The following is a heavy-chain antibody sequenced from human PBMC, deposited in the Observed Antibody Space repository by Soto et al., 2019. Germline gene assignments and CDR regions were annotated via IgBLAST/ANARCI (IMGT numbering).Heavy chain of an antibody. J-gene: IGHJ6*02. V-gene: IGHV3-21*01. Sequence: PGGSLGLSCAASGFTFSSYSMNWVRQAPGKGLEWVSSISSSSSYIYYADSVKGRFTISRDNAKNSLYLQMNSLRAEDTAVYYCARDLDSSGWEDYYGMDVWGQGTTVTVSS. CDR1: GFTFSSYS. CDR2: ISSSSSYI. CDR3: ARDLDSSGWEDYYGMDV. D-gene: IGHD6-19*01.